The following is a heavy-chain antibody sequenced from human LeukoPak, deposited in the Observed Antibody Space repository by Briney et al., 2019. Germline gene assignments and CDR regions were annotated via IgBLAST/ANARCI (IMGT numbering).Heavy chain of an antibody. CDR3: ARPKCPSCGYYDY. J-gene: IGHJ4*02. D-gene: IGHD3-22*01. Sequence: SETLSLTCTVSGDSISSGTYFWSWIRQPAGKGLEWIGRIYTSGSTNYNPSVRSRVTTSVDTSNNQFSLQLTSVTAADTAVYYCARPKCPSCGYYDYWGQGTLVTVSS. CDR2: IYTSGST. CDR1: GDSISSGTYF. V-gene: IGHV4-61*02.